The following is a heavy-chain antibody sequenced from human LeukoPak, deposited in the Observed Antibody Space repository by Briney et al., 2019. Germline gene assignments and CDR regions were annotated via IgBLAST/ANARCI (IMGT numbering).Heavy chain of an antibody. CDR1: GGSISSGGYY. D-gene: IGHD1-7*01. Sequence: SETLSLTCTVSGGSISSGGYYWSWIRQHPGKGLEWIGYIYYSGSTNYIPSLRSRLTISVDTSKNQFSLKLSSVTAADTAVYYCAREDITGTASYFDYWGQGTLVTVSS. V-gene: IGHV4-61*08. CDR2: IYYSGST. CDR3: AREDITGTASYFDY. J-gene: IGHJ4*02.